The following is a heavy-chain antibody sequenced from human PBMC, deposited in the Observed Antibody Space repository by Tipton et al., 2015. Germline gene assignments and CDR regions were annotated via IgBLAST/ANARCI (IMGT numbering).Heavy chain of an antibody. V-gene: IGHV3-7*01. CDR1: GFPFKNYY. D-gene: IGHD1-1*01. Sequence: SLRLSCAASGFPFKNYYMTWVRQAPGKGLEWVANIKYDGTEEDYVDSVKGRFTISRDTGMNALFLQMNSLRAEDTAVYYCARDAFRALDYWGQGTLVTVSS. CDR2: IKYDGTEE. CDR3: ARDAFRALDY. J-gene: IGHJ4*02.